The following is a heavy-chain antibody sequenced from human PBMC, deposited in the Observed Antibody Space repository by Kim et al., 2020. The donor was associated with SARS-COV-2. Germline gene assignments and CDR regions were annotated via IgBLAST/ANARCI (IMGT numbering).Heavy chain of an antibody. J-gene: IGHJ6*02. Sequence: GGSLRLSCAASGFSFSSYWMTWVRQVPGKGLEWVANIKEDGSEKDYVDSAKGRFTISRDNAKHSLFLQMNSLRADDTAVYFCARADQGYYYFYGMDVWGQGTTVTVSS. V-gene: IGHV3-7*03. CDR2: IKEDGSEK. CDR1: GFSFSSYW. D-gene: IGHD2-15*01. CDR3: ARADQGYYYFYGMDV.